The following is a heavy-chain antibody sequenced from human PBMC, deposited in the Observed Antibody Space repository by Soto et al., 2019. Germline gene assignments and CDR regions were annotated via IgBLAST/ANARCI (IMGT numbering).Heavy chain of an antibody. V-gene: IGHV3-23*01. CDR1: GHTFHNYA. J-gene: IGHJ4*02. CDR2: ISGRGGST. D-gene: IGHD2-2*01. Sequence: VQLLESGGGLEQPGGSLRLSCVGSGHTFHNYAMTWVRQAPGKGLEWVSGISGRGGSTYYADSVRGRFTISRDDSKTTLYLQMNSLRAEDTAVYYCAKVSRGIGVVPAALNWGQGTLVNVSS. CDR3: AKVSRGIGVVPAALN.